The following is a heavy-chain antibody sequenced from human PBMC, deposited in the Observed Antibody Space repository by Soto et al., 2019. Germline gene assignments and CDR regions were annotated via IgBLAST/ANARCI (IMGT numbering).Heavy chain of an antibody. V-gene: IGHV3-30-3*01. CDR2: ISYDGSNK. Sequence: GPLLLTCTASGFTFSSYAMHGVRQAPGKGLEWVAVISYDGSNKYYADSVKGRFTISRDNSKNTLYLQMNSLRAEDTAVYYCARTGYCTNGVCYTRYYFDYWGQGTLVTVYS. D-gene: IGHD2-8*01. CDR1: GFTFSSYA. CDR3: ARTGYCTNGVCYTRYYFDY. J-gene: IGHJ4*02.